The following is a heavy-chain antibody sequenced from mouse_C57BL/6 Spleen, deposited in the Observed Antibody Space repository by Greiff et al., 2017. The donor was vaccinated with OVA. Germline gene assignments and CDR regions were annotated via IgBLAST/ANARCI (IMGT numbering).Heavy chain of an antibody. J-gene: IGHJ3*01. Sequence: EVMLVESGEGLVKPGGSLKLSCAASGFTFSSYAMSWVRQTPEKRLEWVAYISSGGDYIYYADTVKGRFTISRDNARNTLYLQMSSLKSEDTAMYYCTRVGYYGDWLAYWGQGTLVTVSA. CDR1: GFTFSSYA. D-gene: IGHD1-1*01. V-gene: IGHV5-9-1*02. CDR3: TRVGYYGDWLAY. CDR2: ISSGGDYI.